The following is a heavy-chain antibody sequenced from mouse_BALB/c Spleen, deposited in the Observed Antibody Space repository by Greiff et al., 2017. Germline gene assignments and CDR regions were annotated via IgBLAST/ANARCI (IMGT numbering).Heavy chain of an antibody. CDR2: IDPENGNT. V-gene: IGHV14-1*02. J-gene: IGHJ2*01. Sequence: DVKLQESGAELVRPGALVKLSCKASGFNIKDYYMHWVKQRPEQGLEWIGWIDPENGNTIYDPKFQGKASITADTSSNTAYLQLSSLTSEDTAVYYCARGLPYFDYWGQGTTLTVSS. CDR3: ARGLPYFDY. D-gene: IGHD3-1*01. CDR1: GFNIKDYY.